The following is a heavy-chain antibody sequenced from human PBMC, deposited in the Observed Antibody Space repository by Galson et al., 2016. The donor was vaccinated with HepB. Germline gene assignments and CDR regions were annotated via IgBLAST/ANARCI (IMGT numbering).Heavy chain of an antibody. CDR2: IIPIFGAA. CDR3: ARDGSRGWFDSFDI. CDR1: GGTFSNYG. J-gene: IGHJ3*02. Sequence: SVKVSCKASGGTFSNYGISWVRQAPGQGLEWMGGIIPIFGAANYEQKFQGRVTISADEATNTVYMELSSLTSEDTAVYYCARDGSRGWFDSFDIWGQGPMVTVSS. D-gene: IGHD6-19*01. V-gene: IGHV1-69*13.